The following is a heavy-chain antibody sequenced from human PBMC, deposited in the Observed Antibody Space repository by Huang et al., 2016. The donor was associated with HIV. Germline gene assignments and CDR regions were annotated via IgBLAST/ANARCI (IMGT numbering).Heavy chain of an antibody. D-gene: IGHD6-6*01. V-gene: IGHV1-2*02. CDR2: INPKRGGT. Sequence: QVQLVQSGAEVKNPGASVRVSCKTSGYTFTDSNIHWVRQAPGQRLEWMGWINPKRGGTIYAQRVQGRITMTRDTTISTVHMDLRRIQSDDTAVYFCARDWSFGSSTSPADWGQGTLVTVSS. J-gene: IGHJ4*02. CDR3: ARDWSFGSSTSPAD. CDR1: GYTFTDSN.